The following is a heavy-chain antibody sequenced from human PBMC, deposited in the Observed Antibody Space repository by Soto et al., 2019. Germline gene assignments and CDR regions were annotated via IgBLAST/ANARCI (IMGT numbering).Heavy chain of an antibody. CDR2: ISYDGSNK. V-gene: IGHV3-30-3*01. Sequence: QVQLVESGGGVVQPGRSLRLSCAASGFTFSSYALHWVRQTPGKGLEWVAVISYDGSNKYYADSVKDRFTISRDNSRNTLYLQMSGLRDEETALYYCARGQNGWYVGDAFDIWGQGTVVTVAS. D-gene: IGHD6-19*01. J-gene: IGHJ3*02. CDR3: ARGQNGWYVGDAFDI. CDR1: GFTFSSYA.